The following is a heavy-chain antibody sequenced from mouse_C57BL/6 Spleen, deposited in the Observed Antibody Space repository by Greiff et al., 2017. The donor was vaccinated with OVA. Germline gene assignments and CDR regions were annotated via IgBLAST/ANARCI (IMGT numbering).Heavy chain of an antibody. CDR3: ARGGSYDY. V-gene: IGHV3-6*01. J-gene: IGHJ2*01. Sequence: EVHLVESGPGLVKPSQSLSLTCSVTGYSITSGYYWNWIRQFPGNKLEWMGYISYDGSNNYNTSLKNRISITRNTSKNQFFLKLNSVTTEDTATYYCARGGSYDYWGQGTTLTVSS. D-gene: IGHD1-1*02. CDR2: ISYDGSN. CDR1: GYSITSGYY.